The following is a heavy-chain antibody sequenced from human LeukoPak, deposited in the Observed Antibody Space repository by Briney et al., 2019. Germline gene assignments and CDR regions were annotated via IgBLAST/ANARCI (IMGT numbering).Heavy chain of an antibody. CDR3: ARGNWNDDY. V-gene: IGHV3-53*01. CDR2: IYSGGST. Sequence: LEWVSVIYSGGSTYYADSVKGRFTISRDNSKNTLYLQMNSLRAEDTAVYYCARGNWNDDYWGQGTLVTVSS. D-gene: IGHD1-1*01. J-gene: IGHJ4*02.